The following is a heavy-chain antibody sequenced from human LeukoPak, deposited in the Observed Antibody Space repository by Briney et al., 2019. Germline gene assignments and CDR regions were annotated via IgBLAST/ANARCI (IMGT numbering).Heavy chain of an antibody. D-gene: IGHD4-17*01. CDR2: IRNDGLTQ. Sequence: GGSLGLSCAASGFTLSSRWMGWVRQAPGKGLEWVANIRNDGLTQYYLDSVKGRFTISRDNAKDSLSLQMNSLRAEDTAVYFCARHGDYCFDLWGQGTLVTVSS. CDR3: ARHGDYCFDL. J-gene: IGHJ4*02. CDR1: GFTLSSRW. V-gene: IGHV3-7*01.